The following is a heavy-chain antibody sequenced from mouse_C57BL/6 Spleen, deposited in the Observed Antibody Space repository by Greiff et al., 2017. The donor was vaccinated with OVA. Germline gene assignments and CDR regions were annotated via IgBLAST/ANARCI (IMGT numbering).Heavy chain of an antibody. D-gene: IGHD2-4*01. Sequence: VQLQQSGAELVKPGASVKISCKASGYAFSSYWMNWVKQRPGKGLEWIGQIYPGDGDTNYNGKFKGKATLTADKSSSTAYMQLSSLTSEDSAVYFCARFFYDYEYYFDYWGQGTTLTVSS. CDR2: IYPGDGDT. J-gene: IGHJ2*01. CDR1: GYAFSSYW. CDR3: ARFFYDYEYYFDY. V-gene: IGHV1-80*01.